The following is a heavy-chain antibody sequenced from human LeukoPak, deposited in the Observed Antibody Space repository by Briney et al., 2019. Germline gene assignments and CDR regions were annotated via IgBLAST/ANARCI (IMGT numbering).Heavy chain of an antibody. CDR2: IYYSGST. V-gene: IGHV4-59*08. CDR3: ARQIIAAAHPDAFDI. J-gene: IGHJ3*02. CDR1: GGSISSYY. Sequence: SETLSLTCTVSGGSISSYYWSWIRQPPGKGLEWIGYIYYSGSTNYNPSLKSRVTISVDTSKNQFSLKLSSVTAADTAVYYCARQIIAAAHPDAFDIWGQGTMVTVSS. D-gene: IGHD6-13*01.